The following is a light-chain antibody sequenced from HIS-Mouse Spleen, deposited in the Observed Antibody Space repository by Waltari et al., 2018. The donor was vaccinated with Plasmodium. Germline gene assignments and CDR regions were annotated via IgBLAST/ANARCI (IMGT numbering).Light chain of an antibody. CDR1: QGISSY. CDR3: QQLNSYPRT. J-gene: IGKJ1*01. V-gene: IGKV1-9*01. CDR2: AAS. Sequence: DIQLTQSPSFLSASVGVRVTITCRASQGISSYLAWYQQKPGKAPKLLIYAASTLQSGVPSRFSGSGSGTEFTLTNSSLQPEDFATYYCQQLNSYPRTFGQGTKVEIK.